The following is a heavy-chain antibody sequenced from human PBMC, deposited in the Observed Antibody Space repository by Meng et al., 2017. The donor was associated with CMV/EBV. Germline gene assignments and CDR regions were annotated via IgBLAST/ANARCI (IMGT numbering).Heavy chain of an antibody. CDR2: INPNSGGT. J-gene: IGHJ2*01. CDR3: ETYIGNYINWYFDL. D-gene: IGHD1-7*01. Sequence: QVQLVQSGAEVKKPGASVKVSCKASGYTFTGYYMRWVRQAPGQGLEWMGWINPNSGGTNYAQKFQGRVTMTRDTSISTAYMELSRLRSDDTAVYYCETYIGNYINWYFDLWGRGTLVTVSS. V-gene: IGHV1-2*02. CDR1: GYTFTGYY.